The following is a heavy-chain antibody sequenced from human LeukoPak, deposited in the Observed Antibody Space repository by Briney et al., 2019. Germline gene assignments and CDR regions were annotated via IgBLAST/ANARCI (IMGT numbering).Heavy chain of an antibody. CDR1: GYTFTGYH. Sequence: ASVKVSCKASGYTFTGYHMHWVRQAPGQGLEWMGWINPNSGGTNYAQKFQGRVTMTRDTSISTAYMELSRLRSDDTAVYYCARDPGDPAHLYYYYYMDVWGKGTTVTVSS. V-gene: IGHV1-2*02. J-gene: IGHJ6*03. D-gene: IGHD4-17*01. CDR3: ARDPGDPAHLYYYYYMDV. CDR2: INPNSGGT.